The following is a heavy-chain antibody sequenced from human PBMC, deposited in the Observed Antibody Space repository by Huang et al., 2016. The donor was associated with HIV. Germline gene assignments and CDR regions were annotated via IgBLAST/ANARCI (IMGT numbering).Heavy chain of an antibody. V-gene: IGHV3-30*03. J-gene: IGHJ4*02. Sequence: QVQLVESGGGVVQPGRSLRLSCGASGLVLNNYVVSWLRQTKGKGLEWVAGLSKDGTDKHYAESVKGRFTISKDNSKNTLYLEMDSLTPEDTGVYYCAREDGSSGYCGYFGPWGQGAQVTVAT. CDR1: GLVLNNYV. CDR2: LSKDGTDK. D-gene: IGHD3-22*01. CDR3: AREDGSSGYCGYFGP.